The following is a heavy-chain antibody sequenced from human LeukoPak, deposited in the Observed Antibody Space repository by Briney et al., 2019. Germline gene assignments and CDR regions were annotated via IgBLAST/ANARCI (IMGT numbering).Heavy chain of an antibody. V-gene: IGHV3-23*01. Sequence: GGSLRLSCAASGFTFSSYAMSWVRQAPGEGLEWVSVISGSGGTTFYADSVKGRFTISRDNSKNTLYLQMKSLRAEDTALYYCAKEPSIAMAEAFDIWGQGTMVTVSS. D-gene: IGHD6-19*01. J-gene: IGHJ3*02. CDR1: GFTFSSYA. CDR2: ISGSGGTT. CDR3: AKEPSIAMAEAFDI.